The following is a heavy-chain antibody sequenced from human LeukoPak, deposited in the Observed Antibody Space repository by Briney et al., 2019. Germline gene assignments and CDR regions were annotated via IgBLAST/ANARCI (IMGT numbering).Heavy chain of an antibody. CDR1: GFTFSSHA. J-gene: IGHJ4*02. Sequence: SGGSLRLSCAASGFTFSSHALSWVRQAPGKGLEWVSSLSGSGYNTYYADSVKGRFTISRDNSKNTVYLQMNGLRAEDTAVYYCAKDPYGTRYFDYWGQGTLVTVSS. CDR3: AKDPYGTRYFDY. V-gene: IGHV3-23*01. CDR2: LSGSGYNT. D-gene: IGHD2-2*01.